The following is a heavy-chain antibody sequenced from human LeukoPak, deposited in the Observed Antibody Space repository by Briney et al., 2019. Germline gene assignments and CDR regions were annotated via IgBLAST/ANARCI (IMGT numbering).Heavy chain of an antibody. V-gene: IGHV3-53*01. Sequence: GGSLRLSCAASGFTVSSNYMSWVRQAPGKGLEWVSVIYSGGSTYYADSVKGRFTISRDNSKNTLYLQMNSLRAEDTAVYYCARGAQGYGYVYYFDYWGQGTLVTVSS. CDR1: GFTVSSNY. J-gene: IGHJ4*02. D-gene: IGHD5-18*01. CDR2: IYSGGST. CDR3: ARGAQGYGYVYYFDY.